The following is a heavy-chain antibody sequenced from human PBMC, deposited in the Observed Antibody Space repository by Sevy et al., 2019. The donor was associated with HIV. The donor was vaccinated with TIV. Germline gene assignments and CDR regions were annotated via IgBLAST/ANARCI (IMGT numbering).Heavy chain of an antibody. V-gene: IGHV3-30*18. CDR1: GFIFSSYG. J-gene: IGHJ4*02. CDR3: AKDGDYYDSSGYYGRLDY. CDR2: ISYDGSNK. D-gene: IGHD3-22*01. Sequence: GGSLRLSCAASGFIFSSYGMHWVRQAPGKGLEWVAVISYDGSNKYYADSVKGRFTISRDNSKNTLYLQMNSLRAEDTAVYYCAKDGDYYDSSGYYGRLDYWGQGTLVTVSS.